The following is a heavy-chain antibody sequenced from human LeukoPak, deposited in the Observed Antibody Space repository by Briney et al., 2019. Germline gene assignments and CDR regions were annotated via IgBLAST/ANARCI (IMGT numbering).Heavy chain of an antibody. CDR1: GFTFSSYG. J-gene: IGHJ4*02. Sequence: GGSLRLSCAASGFTFSSYGMHWVRQAPGKGLEWVAVILYDGNHKYYADSVKGRFTISRDNSKNTLYLQMNSLSPEDTAVYYCAKDLTYYYDISGSYYGYYFDYWGQGTLVTVS. CDR2: ILYDGNHK. V-gene: IGHV3-30*18. CDR3: AKDLTYYYDISGSYYGYYFDY. D-gene: IGHD3-22*01.